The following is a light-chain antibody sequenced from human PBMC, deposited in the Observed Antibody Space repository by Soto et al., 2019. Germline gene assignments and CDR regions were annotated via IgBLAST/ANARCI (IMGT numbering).Light chain of an antibody. CDR2: NAS. J-gene: IGKJ5*01. CDR1: QSISGW. CDR3: QNYNQYSRT. V-gene: IGKV1-5*01. Sequence: DIQMAQSPSTLSASVGDRVTITCRASQSISGWLAWYQQKPGKAPKLLIYNASSLKSGVPSRFSGSGFGTEFTLTISSLQPDDSATYYCQNYNQYSRTFGQGTRLEIK.